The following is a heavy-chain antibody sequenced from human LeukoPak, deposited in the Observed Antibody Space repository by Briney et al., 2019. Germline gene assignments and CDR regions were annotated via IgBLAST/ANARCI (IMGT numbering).Heavy chain of an antibody. CDR3: AKGLGYCSGGSCYWPPGYYYYMDV. J-gene: IGHJ6*03. Sequence: PGGSLRLSCAASGFTFSSYALHWVRQAPGKGLEYVSAISSNGGSTYYANSVKGRFTISRDNSKNTLYLQMNSLRAEDTAVYYCAKGLGYCSGGSCYWPPGYYYYMDVWGKGTTVTVSS. V-gene: IGHV3-64*01. CDR2: ISSNGGST. CDR1: GFTFSSYA. D-gene: IGHD2-15*01.